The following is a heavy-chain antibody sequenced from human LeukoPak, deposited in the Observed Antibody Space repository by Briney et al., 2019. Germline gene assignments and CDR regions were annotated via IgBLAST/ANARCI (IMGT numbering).Heavy chain of an antibody. V-gene: IGHV3-23*01. CDR1: GFTFSSYA. Sequence: GGSLRLSCAASGFTFSSYAMSWVRQAPGKGLEWVSAISGSGGSTYYADSVKGRFTISRDNAKNSLYLQMNSLRAEDTAVYYCAREYSSGPVDYWGQGTLVTVSS. J-gene: IGHJ4*02. CDR3: AREYSSGPVDY. D-gene: IGHD6-19*01. CDR2: ISGSGGST.